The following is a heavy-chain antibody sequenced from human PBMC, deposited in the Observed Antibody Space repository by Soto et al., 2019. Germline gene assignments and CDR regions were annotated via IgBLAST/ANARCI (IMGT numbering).Heavy chain of an antibody. Sequence: QLQLQESGPGLVKPSETLSLTCTVSGGSLSSRSNYWGWVRRPPGKGLEWIGSVYYTGGTYYNPSLNSRVDISIDKSKNDSSLDLSIVTAADTAVYYCAREGPRIRAHNPPEVFQQWGQGTLVTVSS. D-gene: IGHD1-26*01. CDR2: VYYTGGT. CDR1: GGSLSSRSNY. V-gene: IGHV4-39*02. J-gene: IGHJ1*01. CDR3: AREGPRIRAHNPPEVFQQ.